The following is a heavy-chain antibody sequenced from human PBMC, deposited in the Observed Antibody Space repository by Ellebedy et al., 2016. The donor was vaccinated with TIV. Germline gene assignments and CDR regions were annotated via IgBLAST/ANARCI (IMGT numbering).Heavy chain of an antibody. Sequence: MPSETLSLTCTVSAGSINNSSYCWAWIRQPPGKRLEWLGSMFYSGTTYSNPSLKSRVTISVDTSKNQFPLKLTAVTAADTAVYYCARGPLDSVLATTPWFDPWGQGTLVTVSS. CDR1: AGSINNSSYC. V-gene: IGHV4-39*01. CDR3: ARGPLDSVLATTPWFDP. CDR2: MFYSGTT. D-gene: IGHD2-15*01. J-gene: IGHJ5*02.